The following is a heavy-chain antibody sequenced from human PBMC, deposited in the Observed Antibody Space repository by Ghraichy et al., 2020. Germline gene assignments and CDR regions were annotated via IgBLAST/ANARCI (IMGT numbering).Heavy chain of an antibody. D-gene: IGHD4-17*01. Sequence: ASVKVSCKASGYTFIGYYIYWVRQAPGQGLEWMGWINPNSGATNYAQKFQGRVTMTRDTSISTAYMELSRLRSDDTAVYYCARLGTTVARYYFDYWGQGTLVTVSS. CDR3: ARLGTTVARYYFDY. CDR2: INPNSGAT. J-gene: IGHJ4*02. V-gene: IGHV1-2*02. CDR1: GYTFIGYY.